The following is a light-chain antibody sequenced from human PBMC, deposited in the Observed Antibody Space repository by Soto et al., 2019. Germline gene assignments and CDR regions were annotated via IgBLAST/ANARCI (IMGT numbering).Light chain of an antibody. Sequence: DIVMTQSPDSLAVSLGERPTINCKSSQSVLYSSNNKNYLAWYQQKPGQPPKLLIYWASTRESGVPDRFSGSGSGTDFTLTINSLQAEDVAVYYCQQYYSTRLTFGGGTKVEIK. CDR3: QQYYSTRLT. V-gene: IGKV4-1*01. J-gene: IGKJ4*01. CDR2: WAS. CDR1: QSVLYSSNNKNY.